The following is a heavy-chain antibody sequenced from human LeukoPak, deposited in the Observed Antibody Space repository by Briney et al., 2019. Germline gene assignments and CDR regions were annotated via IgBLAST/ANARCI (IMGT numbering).Heavy chain of an antibody. CDR3: ARGGGADAFDI. D-gene: IGHD2-15*01. CDR2: INPNSGGT. Sequence: ASVKVSCKASGYTFTDYYMHWVRQAPGQGLEWMGWINPNSGGTNYAQKCQGRVTMTRDTSISTAYMEVSRLRSDDTAVYYCARGGGADAFDIWGQGTMVTVSS. V-gene: IGHV1-2*02. J-gene: IGHJ3*02. CDR1: GYTFTDYY.